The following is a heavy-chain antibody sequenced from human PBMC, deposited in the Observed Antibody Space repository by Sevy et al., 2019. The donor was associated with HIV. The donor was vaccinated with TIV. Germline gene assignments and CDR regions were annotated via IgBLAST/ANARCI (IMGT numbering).Heavy chain of an antibody. D-gene: IGHD4-17*01. CDR1: GLSVTNNG. V-gene: IGHV3-33*08. CDR3: ARDLEFYDYGDYGPAFMPDY. Sequence: GGSLRLSCEVSGLSVTNNGMHWVRQAPGKGLEWVAVIWFDGSNTYYADSVKGRFTISRDIAKNTLHLQMNSLRAEDTAVYYCARDLEFYDYGDYGPAFMPDYWGQGTLVTVSS. CDR2: IWFDGSNT. J-gene: IGHJ4*02.